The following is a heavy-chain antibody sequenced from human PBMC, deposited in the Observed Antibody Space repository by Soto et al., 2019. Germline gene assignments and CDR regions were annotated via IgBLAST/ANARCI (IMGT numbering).Heavy chain of an antibody. CDR1: GGSISSGDYY. V-gene: IGHV4-30-4*01. D-gene: IGHD3-10*01. J-gene: IGHJ4*02. Sequence: PSETLSLTCTVSGGSISSGDYYWSWIRQPPGKGLEWIGYIYYSGSTYYNPSLKSRVTISVDTSKNQFSLKLSSVTAADAAVYYCARDRRSGYGSDFDYWGQGTLVTVSS. CDR2: IYYSGST. CDR3: ARDRRSGYGSDFDY.